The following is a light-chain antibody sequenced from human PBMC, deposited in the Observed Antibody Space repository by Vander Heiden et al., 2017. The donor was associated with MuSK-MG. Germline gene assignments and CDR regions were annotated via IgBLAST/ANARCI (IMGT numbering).Light chain of an antibody. Sequence: NFVLSQPHSVSEPPGKTVTISCTRSSGNIAASYVQWYQQRPGSSPIIVIQEDHQRPSGVPDRFSGSIDSSSNSASLTISGLQPEDEGDYYCQTHDSGTVWVFGGGTKLTV. CDR3: QTHDSGTVWV. J-gene: IGLJ3*02. CDR1: SGNIAASY. V-gene: IGLV6-57*01. CDR2: EDH.